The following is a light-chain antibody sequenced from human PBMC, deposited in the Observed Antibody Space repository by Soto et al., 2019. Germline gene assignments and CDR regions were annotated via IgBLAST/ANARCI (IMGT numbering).Light chain of an antibody. CDR1: SSDVGGYNY. J-gene: IGLJ2*01. CDR3: SSYTRNSTLV. Sequence: QSALTQPASVSGSPGQSITIPCTGTSSDVGGYNYVSWFQQHPGKAPKLIIYEVSTRPSGVSNRFSGSKSGNMASLTISGLQAEDEADYYCSSYTRNSTLVFGGGTKLTVL. CDR2: EVS. V-gene: IGLV2-14*01.